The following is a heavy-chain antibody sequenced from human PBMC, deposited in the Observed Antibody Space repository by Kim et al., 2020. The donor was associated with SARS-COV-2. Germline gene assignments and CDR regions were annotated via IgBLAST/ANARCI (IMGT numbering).Heavy chain of an antibody. Sequence: GGSLRLSCAASGFTFDDYAMHWVRQAPGKGLEWVSGISWNSGSIGYADSVKGRFTISRDNAKNSLYLQMNSLRAEDTALYYCAKGPYGAFDIWGQGTMVTVSS. V-gene: IGHV3-9*01. J-gene: IGHJ3*02. CDR2: ISWNSGSI. D-gene: IGHD4-17*01. CDR3: AKGPYGAFDI. CDR1: GFTFDDYA.